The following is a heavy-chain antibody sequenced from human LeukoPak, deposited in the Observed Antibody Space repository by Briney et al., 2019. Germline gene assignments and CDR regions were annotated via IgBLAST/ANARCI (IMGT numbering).Heavy chain of an antibody. CDR1: GFTFDDYA. Sequence: GGSLRLSCAASGFTFDDYAMHWVRQAPGKGLEWVSLISGDGGSTYYADSMKGRFTISRDNSKNSLYLQMNSLRTEDTALYYCAKDGGRGSYFDYWGQGTLVTVSS. J-gene: IGHJ4*02. CDR2: ISGDGGST. D-gene: IGHD1-26*01. V-gene: IGHV3-43*02. CDR3: AKDGGRGSYFDY.